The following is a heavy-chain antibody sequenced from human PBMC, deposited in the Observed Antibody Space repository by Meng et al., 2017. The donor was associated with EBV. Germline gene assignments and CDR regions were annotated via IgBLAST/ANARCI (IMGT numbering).Heavy chain of an antibody. V-gene: IGHV1-8*01. D-gene: IGHD2-15*01. CDR1: GYTFTSYD. J-gene: IGHJ5*02. CDR2: MNPNSGNT. CDR3: ARGRGVYCSGGSCYPGWFDP. Sequence: QVQLVQVGAEVKKPGASVKVSCKASGYTFTSYDINWVRQATGQGLEWMGWMNPNSGNTGYAQKFQGRVTMTRNTSISTAYMELSSLRSEDTAVYYCARGRGVYCSGGSCYPGWFDPWGQGTLVTVSS.